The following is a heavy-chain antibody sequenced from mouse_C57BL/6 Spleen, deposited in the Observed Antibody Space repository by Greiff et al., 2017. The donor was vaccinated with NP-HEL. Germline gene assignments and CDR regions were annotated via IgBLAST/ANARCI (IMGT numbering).Heavy chain of an antibody. J-gene: IGHJ2*01. CDR2: ISSGSSTI. V-gene: IGHV5-17*01. CDR1: GFTFSDYG. D-gene: IGHD1-1*01. Sequence: EVQRVESGGGLVKPGGSLKLSCAASGFTFSDYGMHWVRQAPEKGLEWVAYISSGSSTIYYADTVKGRFTISRDNAKNTLFLQMTSLRSEDTAMYYCARETTVVPYYFDYWGQGTTLTVSS. CDR3: ARETTVVPYYFDY.